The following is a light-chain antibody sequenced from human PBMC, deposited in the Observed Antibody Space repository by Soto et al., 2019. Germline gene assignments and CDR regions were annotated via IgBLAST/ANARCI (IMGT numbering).Light chain of an antibody. CDR3: SSYTTTSTYV. J-gene: IGLJ1*01. CDR2: DVS. Sequence: QSALTQPASVSGSPGQSITISCTGTNSDVGGYNYVSWYQQLPGKAPKVIIYDVSYRPSGVSNRFSGSKSGNTASLTVSGLQAEDEADYYCSSYTTTSTYVFGTGTKVTVL. V-gene: IGLV2-14*03. CDR1: NSDVGGYNY.